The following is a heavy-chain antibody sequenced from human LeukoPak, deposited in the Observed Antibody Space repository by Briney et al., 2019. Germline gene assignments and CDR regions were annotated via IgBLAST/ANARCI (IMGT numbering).Heavy chain of an antibody. Sequence: GGSLRLSCTASGFTFSNHNMNWVRQAPGKGLEWVSHISSSSSTRYYADSVKGRFTISRDNAKNSLYLQMNSLRAEDTAVYYCARSDYSNWYFDLWGRGTLVTVSS. D-gene: IGHD4-11*01. CDR2: ISSSSSTR. V-gene: IGHV3-48*04. CDR1: GFTFSNHN. J-gene: IGHJ2*01. CDR3: ARSDYSNWYFDL.